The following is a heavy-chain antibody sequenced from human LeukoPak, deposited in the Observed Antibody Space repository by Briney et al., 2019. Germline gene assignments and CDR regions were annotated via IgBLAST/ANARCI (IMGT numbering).Heavy chain of an antibody. D-gene: IGHD7-27*01. V-gene: IGHV2-70*11. CDR3: ARIQGLLGILDY. Sequence: SGPALVKPTQTLTLTCTFSGFSLSTSGMCVSWIRQPPGKALEWLARIDWDDDKYYSTSLKTRLTISKDTSKNQVVLTVTNMDPVDTATYYCARIQGLLGILDYWGQGTLVTVSS. CDR2: IDWDDDK. CDR1: GFSLSTSGMC. J-gene: IGHJ4*02.